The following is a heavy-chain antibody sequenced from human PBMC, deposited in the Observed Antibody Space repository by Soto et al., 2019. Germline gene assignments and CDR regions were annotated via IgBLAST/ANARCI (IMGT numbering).Heavy chain of an antibody. V-gene: IGHV3-15*01. CDR3: PTSQLGVDF. J-gene: IGHJ4*02. D-gene: IGHD3-16*01. CDR1: GLISIDYW. CDR2: IKTKPDDGTT. Sequence: AALRLSCAASGLISIDYWMTWVRQAPGKGLEWAGRIKTKPDDGTTDYAAPVNCRFTISREDSKNMLYLHMTSRTSEDTGVYYCPTSQLGVDFWGPGTLVTVSS.